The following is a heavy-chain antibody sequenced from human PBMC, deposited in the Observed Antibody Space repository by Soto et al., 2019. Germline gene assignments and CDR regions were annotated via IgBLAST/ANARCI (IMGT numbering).Heavy chain of an antibody. D-gene: IGHD6-13*01. CDR2: FDPEDGET. CDR1: GYTLTELS. J-gene: IGHJ3*02. CDR3: ATGVYSRGAFDI. V-gene: IGHV1-24*01. Sequence: GASVKVSCKVSGYTLTELSMHWVRQAPGKGLEWMGGFDPEDGETIYAQKFQGRVTMTEDTSTDTAYMELSSLRSEDTAVYYCATGVYSRGAFDIWGQGTMVTVSS.